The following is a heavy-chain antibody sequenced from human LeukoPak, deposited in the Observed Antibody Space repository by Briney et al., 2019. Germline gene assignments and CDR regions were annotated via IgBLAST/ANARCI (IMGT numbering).Heavy chain of an antibody. J-gene: IGHJ4*02. CDR3: ARDMNNGLLPDY. CDR2: VHPGDSDI. D-gene: IGHD2-21*02. V-gene: IGHV5-51*01. Sequence: PGESLKISCKGSGYTFTNYWIGWVRQMPGKGLEWTGIVHPGDSDIRYNPFFEGQVTISADKSTTTAYLQWTSLKASDSAMYFCARDMNNGLLPDYWGQGTLVTVSS. CDR1: GYTFTNYW.